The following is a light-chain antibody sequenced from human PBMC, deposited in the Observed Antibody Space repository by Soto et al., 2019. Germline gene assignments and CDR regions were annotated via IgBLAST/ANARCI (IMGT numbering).Light chain of an antibody. J-gene: IGKJ1*01. CDR1: QSVSSSY. CDR2: GAS. Sequence: EIVLTQSPGTLSLSLGERATLSCRASQSVSSSYLAWYQQKPGQAPRLLIYGASSRATGIPDRFSGSGSGKDCTLTISRRESEDFAVYYCQQYGNSPWTFGQGTKVEIK. V-gene: IGKV3-20*01. CDR3: QQYGNSPWT.